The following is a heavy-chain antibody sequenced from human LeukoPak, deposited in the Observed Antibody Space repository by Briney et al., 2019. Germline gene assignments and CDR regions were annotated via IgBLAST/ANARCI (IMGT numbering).Heavy chain of an antibody. CDR3: ARDMGAPDYGSYSADY. J-gene: IGHJ4*02. CDR2: IHYSGSA. D-gene: IGHD4-23*01. V-gene: IGHV4-61*01. CDR1: GGSVSSGSYY. Sequence: MALETLSLTCTVSGGSVSSGSYYWSWIRQPPGRGLEWIAYIHYSGSAAYNPSLKSRVTISRDMSTNQFSLKMTSVTAADTAVYFCARDMGAPDYGSYSADYWGQGTLVTVSS.